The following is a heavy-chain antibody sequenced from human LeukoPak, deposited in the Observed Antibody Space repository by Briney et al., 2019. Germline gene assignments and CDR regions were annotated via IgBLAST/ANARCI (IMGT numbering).Heavy chain of an antibody. CDR3: ARGPTTFDY. D-gene: IGHD1-26*01. V-gene: IGHV4-59*01. CDR2: IYYSGSGGT. CDR1: GGSISPYY. J-gene: IGHJ4*02. Sequence: PSETLSLTCTVSGGSISPYYWSWIRQPPGKGLEWIGYIYYSGSGGTNHNPSLKSRVTISVDTSKNQFSLKLSSVTAADTAVYYCARGPTTFDYWGQGTLVTVSS.